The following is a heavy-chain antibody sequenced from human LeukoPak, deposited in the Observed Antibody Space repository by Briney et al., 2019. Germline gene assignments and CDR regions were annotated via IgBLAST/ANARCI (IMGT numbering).Heavy chain of an antibody. V-gene: IGHV6-1*01. CDR1: GDSVSSNSAA. D-gene: IGHD1-26*01. CDR2: TYYRSKWYN. CDR3: ARAYSFDI. J-gene: IGHJ3*02. Sequence: SQTLSLTCAISGDSVSSNSAAWNWIRQPPSRGLEWLGRTYYRSKWYNDYAASVKSRIIINPDTSKNQFSLHLNSVTPDDTAVYYCARAYSFDIWGQGTMVTVSS.